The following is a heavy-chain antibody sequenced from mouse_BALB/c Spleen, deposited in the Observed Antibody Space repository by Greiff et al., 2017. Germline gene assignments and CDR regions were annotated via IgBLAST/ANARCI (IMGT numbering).Heavy chain of an antibody. D-gene: IGHD2-4*01. V-gene: IGHV1-14*01. CDR1: GYTFTSYV. Sequence: EVHLVESGPELVKPGASVKMSCKASGYTFTSYVMHWVKQKPGQGLEWIGYINPYNDGTKYNEKFKGKATLTSDKSSSTAYMELSSLTSEDSAVYYCASGRLDYDETWFAYWGQGTLVTVSA. J-gene: IGHJ3*01. CDR2: INPYNDGT. CDR3: ASGRLDYDETWFAY.